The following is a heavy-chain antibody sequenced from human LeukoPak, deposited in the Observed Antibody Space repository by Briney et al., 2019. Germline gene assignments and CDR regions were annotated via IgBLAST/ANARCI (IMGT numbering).Heavy chain of an antibody. CDR1: GYSISSGYY. J-gene: IGHJ6*03. V-gene: IGHV4-38-2*02. CDR3: ARGGVVGATSTNYYMDV. D-gene: IGHD1-26*01. CDR2: IYHSGST. Sequence: SETLSLTCTVSGYSISSGYYWGWIRQPPGKGLEWIGSIYHSGSTYYNPSLKSRVTISVDTSKNQFSLKLSSVTAADTAVYYCARGGVVGATSTNYYMDVWGKGTTVTVSS.